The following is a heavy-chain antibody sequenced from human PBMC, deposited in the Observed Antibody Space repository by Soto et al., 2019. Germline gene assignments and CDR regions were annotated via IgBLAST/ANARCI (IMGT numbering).Heavy chain of an antibody. Sequence: SETLSLTCTVSGDSFSIYYWTWIRQSPGKGLEWIGYVSYGGTTTYNPSLKSRVTISMDTSKTQFSVNLNSVTPSDPAVYYCARGGYNWSFCSFNYWRRRFLVTVCS. CDR3: ARGGYNWSFCSFNY. D-gene: IGHD1-20*01. CDR1: GDSFSIYY. J-gene: IGHJ4*02. CDR2: VSYGGTT. V-gene: IGHV4-59*01.